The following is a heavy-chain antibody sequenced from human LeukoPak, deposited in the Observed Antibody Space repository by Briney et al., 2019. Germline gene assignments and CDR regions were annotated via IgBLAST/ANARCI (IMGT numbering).Heavy chain of an antibody. V-gene: IGHV3-48*04. CDR3: ASPYGGNYFLDY. D-gene: IGHD4-23*01. CDR1: GFTFSTYN. Sequence: PGGSLRLSCAASGFTFSTYNMNWVRQTPGKGREGVSYISSGSSTIYYADSVKGRFTISRDTAKISLWLQMTSLRAEDTAVYYCASPYGGNYFLDYWGQGTLVTVSS. J-gene: IGHJ4*02. CDR2: ISSGSSTI.